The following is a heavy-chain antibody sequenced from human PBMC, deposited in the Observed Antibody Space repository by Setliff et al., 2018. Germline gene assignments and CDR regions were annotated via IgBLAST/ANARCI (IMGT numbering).Heavy chain of an antibody. CDR3: VRSSAPQVVLAADFDF. CDR2: ISPYSGNT. J-gene: IGHJ4*02. Sequence: GASVKVSCKASGYTFSRYGFSWVRQAPGQGLEWLGSISPYSGNTNYPQWLQDRVTMTIDTSATTVYIELQSLRSDDTAVYYCVRSSAPQVVLAADFDFWGQGTPVTVSS. D-gene: IGHD6-19*01. CDR1: GYTFSRYG. V-gene: IGHV1-18*01.